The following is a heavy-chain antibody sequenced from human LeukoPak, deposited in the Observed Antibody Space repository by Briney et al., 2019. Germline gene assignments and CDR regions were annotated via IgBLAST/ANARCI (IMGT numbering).Heavy chain of an antibody. CDR1: GFTFSSYG. J-gene: IGHJ4*02. CDR3: AKDKQWLAYFDY. Sequence: PGGSLRLSCAASGFTFSSYGMHWVRQAPGKGLEWVAVISYDGSNKYYADSVKGRFTISRDNSKNTLYLQMNSLRDEDTAVYYCAKDKQWLAYFDYWGQGTLVTVSS. V-gene: IGHV3-30*18. CDR2: ISYDGSNK. D-gene: IGHD6-19*01.